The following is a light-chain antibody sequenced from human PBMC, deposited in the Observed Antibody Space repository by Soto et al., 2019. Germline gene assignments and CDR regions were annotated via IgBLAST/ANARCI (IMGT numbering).Light chain of an antibody. Sequence: EIVLTQSPGTLSLSPGERATLSCRASQSVSSSYLAWYQQKPGQAPRLLIYGSTSRATGIPDRFSGSGSGTGLPLTICRLEPEDFAVYYSQQYGSSQMYTFGQGTKLEIK. CDR1: QSVSSSY. CDR2: GST. CDR3: QQYGSSQMYT. J-gene: IGKJ2*01. V-gene: IGKV3-20*01.